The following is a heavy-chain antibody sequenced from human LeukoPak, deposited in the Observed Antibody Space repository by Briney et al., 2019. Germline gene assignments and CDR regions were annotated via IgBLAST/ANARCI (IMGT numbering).Heavy chain of an antibody. CDR3: ARQGRPYCGGDCYLI. V-gene: IGHV4-34*01. D-gene: IGHD2-21*02. Sequence: SETLSLTCAVYGGSFSGYYWSWIRQPPGKGLEWIGEINHSGSTNYNPSLKSRVTISVDTSKNQFSLKLSSVTAADTAVYYCARQGRPYCGGDCYLIWGQGTLVTVSS. CDR2: INHSGST. J-gene: IGHJ4*02. CDR1: GGSFSGYY.